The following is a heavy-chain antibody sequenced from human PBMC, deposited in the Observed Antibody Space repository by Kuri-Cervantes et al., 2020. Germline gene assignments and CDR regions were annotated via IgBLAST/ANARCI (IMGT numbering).Heavy chain of an antibody. J-gene: IGHJ5*02. CDR3: AREDSSSWYSRNWFDP. D-gene: IGHD6-13*01. CDR1: GFTFSSYD. CDR2: IGTAGDT. V-gene: IGHV3-13*01. Sequence: GGSLRLSCAASGFTFSSYDMHWVRQATGKGLEWVSAIGTAGDTYYPGSVKGRFTISRDNSKNTLYLQMNSLRAEDTAVYYCAREDSSSWYSRNWFDPWGQGTLVTVSS.